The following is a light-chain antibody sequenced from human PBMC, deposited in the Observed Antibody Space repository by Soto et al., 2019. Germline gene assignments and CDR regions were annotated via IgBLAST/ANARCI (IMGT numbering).Light chain of an antibody. J-gene: IGLJ1*01. V-gene: IGLV2-11*01. CDR1: SSDVGRYNY. CDR3: CSYAGGYIFV. CDR2: DVT. Sequence: QSALTQPRSVSGSPGQSVTSSCTETSSDVGRYNYVSWYQQHPGKAPKLIIYDVTKRPSGVPDRFSGSKSGNTASLTISGLQAEDEVDYYCCSYAGGYIFVFGTGTKVTVL.